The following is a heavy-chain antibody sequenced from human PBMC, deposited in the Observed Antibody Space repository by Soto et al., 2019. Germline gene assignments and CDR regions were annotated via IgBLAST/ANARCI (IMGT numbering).Heavy chain of an antibody. CDR1: GYTFTSYD. J-gene: IGHJ6*03. CDR3: ARQYSYGLYYYYYMDV. D-gene: IGHD5-18*01. CDR2: MNPNSGNT. V-gene: IGHV1-8*01. Sequence: QVQLVQSGAEVKKPGASVKVSCKASGYTFTSYDINWVRQATGQGLEWMGWMNPNSGNTGYAQKFQGRVTMTRNTSISTAYMELSSLRSEDTAVYYCARQYSYGLYYYYYMDVWGKGTTVTVSS.